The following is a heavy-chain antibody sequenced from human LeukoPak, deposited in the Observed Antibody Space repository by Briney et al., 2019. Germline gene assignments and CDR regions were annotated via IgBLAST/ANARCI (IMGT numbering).Heavy chain of an antibody. V-gene: IGHV3-9*01. D-gene: IGHD1-26*01. CDR1: GFTFDDYA. J-gene: IGHJ6*03. CDR2: ISWNSGSI. Sequence: PGRSLRLSCAASGFTFDDYAMHWVRQAPGKGLEWVSGISWNSGSIGYAGSVKGRFTISRDNAKNSLYLQMNSLRAEDTALYYCAKVGEPFGYYYYYMDVWGKGTTVTVSS. CDR3: AKVGEPFGYYYYYMDV.